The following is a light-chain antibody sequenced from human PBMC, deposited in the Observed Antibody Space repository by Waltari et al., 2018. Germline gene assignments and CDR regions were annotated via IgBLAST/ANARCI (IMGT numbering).Light chain of an antibody. Sequence: EIVLTQSPGTLSLSPGERGTLSCRASQSVSRFFACYQQKPGQAPRLLIYGASTRATSIPDSFSGSGSETDVSLTISRLEPEDFAVYYCQKYVRFPAPFGQAPKVEIK. CDR1: QSVSRF. CDR3: QKYVRFPAP. V-gene: IGKV3-20*01. J-gene: IGKJ1*01. CDR2: GAS.